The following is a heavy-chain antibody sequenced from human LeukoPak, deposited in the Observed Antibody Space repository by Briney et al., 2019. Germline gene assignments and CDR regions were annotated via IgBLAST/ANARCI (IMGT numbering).Heavy chain of an antibody. V-gene: IGHV4-30-4*01. J-gene: IGHJ5*02. D-gene: IGHD2-2*01. CDR2: IYYSGST. CDR1: GGSISSGDYY. Sequence: PSQTLSLTCTVSGGSISSGDYYWSWIRQPPGKGLEWIGYIYYSGSTYYNPSLKSRVTISVDTSKNQFSLKLSSVTAADTAVYYCARGFCSSTSCYERFDPWGQGTLVTVSS. CDR3: ARGFCSSTSCYERFDP.